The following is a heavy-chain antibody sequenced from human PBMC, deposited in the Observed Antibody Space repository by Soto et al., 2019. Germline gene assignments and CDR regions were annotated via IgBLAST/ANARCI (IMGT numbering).Heavy chain of an antibody. CDR2: IWSDGSYE. V-gene: IGHV3-33*01. CDR3: ARGTGSGSFLIDY. D-gene: IGHD3-10*01. J-gene: IGHJ4*02. CDR1: GFIFSNYA. Sequence: QVQLVESGGGVVQPGRSLRLSCAASGFIFSNYAMHWGRQAPGQGLEWVALIWSDGSYENYAESVKGRFTISRDNSKNTLYVQMNSLRLEDTAVYFCARGTGSGSFLIDYWGQGTLVTVSS.